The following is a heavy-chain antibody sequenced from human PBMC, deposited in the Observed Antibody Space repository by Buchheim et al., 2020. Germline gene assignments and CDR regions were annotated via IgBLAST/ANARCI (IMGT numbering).Heavy chain of an antibody. CDR3: APDLYGDYWPNTFD. CDR2: MNPNSGNT. D-gene: IGHD4-17*01. J-gene: IGHJ4*02. Sequence: QVQLVQSGAEVKKPGASVKVSCKASGYTFTSYDINWVRQATGQGLEWMGWMNPNSGNTVYAQQFQGRVTMTRTPSISSAYMELSSMRSEDTAVYYCAPDLYGDYWPNTFDWGQGTL. V-gene: IGHV1-8*01. CDR1: GYTFTSYD.